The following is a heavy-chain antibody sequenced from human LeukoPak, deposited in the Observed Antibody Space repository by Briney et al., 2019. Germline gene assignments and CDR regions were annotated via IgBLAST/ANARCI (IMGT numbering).Heavy chain of an antibody. CDR2: ISGSGGAT. V-gene: IGHV3-23*01. CDR3: ASGIAVAGGFDY. D-gene: IGHD6-19*01. J-gene: IGHJ4*02. Sequence: GGSLRLSCAASGFTFSSYAMSWVRQAPGKGLEWVSAISGSGGATYYADSVKGRFTISRDDPHNTLYLQMNSLRAEDTALYYCASGIAVAGGFDYWGQGTLVTVSS. CDR1: GFTFSSYA.